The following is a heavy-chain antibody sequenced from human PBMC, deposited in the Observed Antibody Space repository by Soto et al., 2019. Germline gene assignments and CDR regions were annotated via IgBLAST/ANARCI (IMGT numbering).Heavy chain of an antibody. J-gene: IGHJ6*03. D-gene: IGHD1-26*01. CDR1: GGSISSYY. Sequence: PSGTLSLTCTVSGGSISSYYWTWIRQPPGKGLEWIGYIYYSGNTNYNPSLKSRFTISVDTSKNQFSLKLSSVTAADTAVYYCARIGSYGIYYMDVWGKGTTVTVS. CDR2: IYYSGNT. V-gene: IGHV4-59*01. CDR3: ARIGSYGIYYMDV.